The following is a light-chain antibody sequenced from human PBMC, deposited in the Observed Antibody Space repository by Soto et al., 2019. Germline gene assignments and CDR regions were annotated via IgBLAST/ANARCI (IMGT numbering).Light chain of an antibody. CDR1: QTTTAW. Sequence: DIQMTQSPSTLSASVGDRVTITCRASQTTTAWVAWYQQKPGKAPKLLIYKTSSLESGVPSRFSGGGSGTEFTLTISSLQPDDLATYFCQQYNPYSYTFGQGTKLEIK. CDR3: QQYNPYSYT. J-gene: IGKJ2*01. CDR2: KTS. V-gene: IGKV1-5*03.